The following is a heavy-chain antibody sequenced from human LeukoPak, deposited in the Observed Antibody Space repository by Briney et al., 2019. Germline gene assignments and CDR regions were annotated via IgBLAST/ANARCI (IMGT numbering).Heavy chain of an antibody. CDR2: ISGSGGST. CDR1: GFTFSSYA. J-gene: IGHJ4*02. V-gene: IGHV3-23*01. Sequence: PGGSLRLSCAASGFTFSSYAMSWVRQAPGKGLEWVSAISGSGGSTYYADSVKGRFTISRDNSKSTLYLQMNSLRAQDTAVYYCAKRRNYYDSSGYYSYYFDYWGQGTLVTVSS. CDR3: AKRRNYYDSSGYYSYYFDY. D-gene: IGHD3-22*01.